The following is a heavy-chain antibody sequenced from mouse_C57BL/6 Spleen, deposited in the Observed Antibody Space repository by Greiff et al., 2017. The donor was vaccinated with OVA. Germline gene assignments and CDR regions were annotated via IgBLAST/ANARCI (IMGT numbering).Heavy chain of an antibody. Sequence: DVQLVESGGGLVKPGGSLKLSCAASGFTFSDYGMHWVRQAPEKGLEWVAYISSGSSTIYYADTVKGRFTISRDNAKNTLFLQMTSLRSEDTAMYYCASRAYYYAMDYWGQGTSVTVSS. V-gene: IGHV5-17*01. CDR2: ISSGSSTI. CDR1: GFTFSDYG. CDR3: ASRAYYYAMDY. J-gene: IGHJ4*01.